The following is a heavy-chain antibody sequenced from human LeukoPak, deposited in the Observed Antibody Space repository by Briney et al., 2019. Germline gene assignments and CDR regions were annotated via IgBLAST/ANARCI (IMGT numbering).Heavy chain of an antibody. V-gene: IGHV3-23*01. CDR3: AQEGCSSTSCYSYYYYMDV. J-gene: IGHJ6*03. CDR1: GFTFSTYA. D-gene: IGHD2-2*01. CDR2: ISPSGDIT. Sequence: GGSLRLSCAASGFTFSTYAMSWVRQAPGKGLEWVSGISPSGDITYYADSVKGRFTISRDNSKNTVYLQMDSLRFEDAAVYYCAQEGCSSTSCYSYYYYMDVWGKGTTVIVSS.